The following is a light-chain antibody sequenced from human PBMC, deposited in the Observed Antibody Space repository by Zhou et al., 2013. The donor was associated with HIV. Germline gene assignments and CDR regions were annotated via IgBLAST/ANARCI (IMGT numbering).Light chain of an antibody. CDR1: QSVFNN. CDR3: QQYRRSPRFT. Sequence: EIVMTQSPSTLSVSPGERVTLSCRASQSVFNNLAWYQQKPGQAPSLLIYDTSTRATGIPARFTGSGSGREFTLTISRLEPEDFAVYYCQQYRRSPRFTFGPGTKVEIK. V-gene: IGKV3-15*01. J-gene: IGKJ3*01. CDR2: DTS.